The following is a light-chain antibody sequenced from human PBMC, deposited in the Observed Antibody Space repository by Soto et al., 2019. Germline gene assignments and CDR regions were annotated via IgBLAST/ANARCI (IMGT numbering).Light chain of an antibody. CDR2: EDN. CDR1: SGSIARNY. CDR3: QSYDSSNPVV. Sequence: FMLTQSHSVSESPGKTVTISCTRSSGSIARNYVQWYQQRPGSAPTTLIYEDNQRPSGVPDRFSGSIDSSSNSASLTISGLKTEDEADYYCQSYDSSNPVVFGGGTKLTVL. V-gene: IGLV6-57*04. J-gene: IGLJ2*01.